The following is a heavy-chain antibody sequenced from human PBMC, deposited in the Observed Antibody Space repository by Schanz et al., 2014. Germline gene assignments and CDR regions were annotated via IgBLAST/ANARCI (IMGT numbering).Heavy chain of an antibody. V-gene: IGHV3-23*01. CDR3: AKLSSSGRLAGYFDY. CDR1: GFTFNSYA. Sequence: DVQLLESGGGLVQPGGSLRLSCAASGFTFNSYAMSWVRQAPGKGLEWVSALSGSGGSTYYADSVKGRFTISRDNSKNTLYLQMSSLRAEDTAIYYCAKLSSSGRLAGYFDYWGQGALVTVSS. CDR2: LSGSGGST. J-gene: IGHJ4*02. D-gene: IGHD6-19*01.